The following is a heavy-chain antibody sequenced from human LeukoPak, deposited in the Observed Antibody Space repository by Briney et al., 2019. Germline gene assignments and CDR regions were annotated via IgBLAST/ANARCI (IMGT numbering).Heavy chain of an antibody. CDR3: ARDMYSSGRVPFDY. CDR1: GYTFTSYG. J-gene: IGHJ4*02. Sequence: ASVKVSCKASGYTFTSYGISWVRQAPGQGLEWMGWISGYNGNTNYAQKLQGRVTMTTDTSTSTAYMELRSLRSDDTAVYYCARDMYSSGRVPFDYWGQGTLVTVSS. V-gene: IGHV1-18*01. D-gene: IGHD6-19*01. CDR2: ISGYNGNT.